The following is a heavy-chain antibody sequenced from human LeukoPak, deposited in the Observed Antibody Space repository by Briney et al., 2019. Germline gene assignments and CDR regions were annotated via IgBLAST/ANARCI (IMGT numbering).Heavy chain of an antibody. CDR3: AGCSGWYMGAPFDY. CDR2: SSYSGSII. D-gene: IGHD6-19*01. V-gene: IGHV3-48*03. J-gene: IGHJ4*02. CDR1: GFTFSSYE. Sequence: PGGSLRLSCAASGFTFSSYEMNWVRQAPGKVLEWVAYSSYSGSIIYYADSVKGRFTISRDNSKNLLYLQMSSLRAEDTATYYCAGCSGWYMGAPFDYWGQGTLVTVSS.